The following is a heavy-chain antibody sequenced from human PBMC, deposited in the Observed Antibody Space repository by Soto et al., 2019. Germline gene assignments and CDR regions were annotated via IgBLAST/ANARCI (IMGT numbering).Heavy chain of an antibody. J-gene: IGHJ6*03. CDR1: GGTFSSYT. CDR2: IIPILGIA. D-gene: IGHD3-3*01. CDR3: ARDQQGDFWSGYYVAGNYYYMDV. V-gene: IGHV1-69*04. Sequence: ASVKVSCKASGGTFSSYTISWVRQAPGQGLEWMGRIIPILGIANYAQKFQGRVTITADKSTSTAYMELSSLRSEDTAVDYCARDQQGDFWSGYYVAGNYYYMDVWGKGTTVTVSS.